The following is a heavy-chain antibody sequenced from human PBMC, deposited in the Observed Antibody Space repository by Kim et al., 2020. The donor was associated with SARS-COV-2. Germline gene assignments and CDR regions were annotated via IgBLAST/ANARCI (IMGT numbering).Heavy chain of an antibody. Sequence: ASVKVSCKAIGESFTYYFIHWVRQAPGQGLEWMGLINRGGGLTSYAQKFQGRVTMTGDTTTSTVSMELGSLTFEDTAVYYCARSLHYYYMDVWGKGTTVTVSS. CDR1: GESFTYYF. V-gene: IGHV1-46*01. CDR3: ARSLHYYYMDV. CDR2: INRGGGLT. J-gene: IGHJ6*03.